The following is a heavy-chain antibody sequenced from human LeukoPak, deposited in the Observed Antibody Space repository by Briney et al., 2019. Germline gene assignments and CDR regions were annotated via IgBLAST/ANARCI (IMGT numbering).Heavy chain of an antibody. J-gene: IGHJ5*02. CDR1: GFTFSSYS. D-gene: IGHD3-10*01. CDR3: ARDILLWFGETSEWFDP. CDR2: ISSSSSYI. V-gene: IGHV3-21*01. Sequence: PGGSLRLSCAASGFTFSSYSMNWVRQAPGKGLEWVSSISSSSSYIYYADSVKGRFTISRDNAKNSPYLQMNSLRAEDTAVYYCARDILLWFGETSEWFDPWGQGTLVTVSS.